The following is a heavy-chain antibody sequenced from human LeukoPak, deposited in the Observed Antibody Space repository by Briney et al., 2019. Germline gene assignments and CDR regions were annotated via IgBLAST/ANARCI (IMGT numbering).Heavy chain of an antibody. D-gene: IGHD2-21*02. V-gene: IGHV1-69*01. CDR2: IILTFGTA. CDR3: AREVDIVVVPGRGYYYYGMDV. CDR1: GDTFSSYA. Sequence: SLKVSCEASGDTFSSYAISWVPHTPEQGPEWMGQIILTFGTANSAQKLQGGVTVNADVCTSTAYMELRSLRSEDTAVYYCAREVDIVVVPGRGYYYYGMDVWGQGTTVTVSS. J-gene: IGHJ6*02.